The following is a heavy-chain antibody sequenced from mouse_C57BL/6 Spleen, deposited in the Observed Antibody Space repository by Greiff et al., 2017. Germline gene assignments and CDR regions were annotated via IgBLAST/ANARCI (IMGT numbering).Heavy chain of an antibody. CDR2: IYPSDSET. CDR1: GYTFTSYW. V-gene: IGHV1-61*01. Sequence: QVQLQQPGAELVRPGSSVKLSCKASGYTFTSYWMDWVKQRPGQGLEWIGNIYPSDSETHYNQKFKDKATLTVDKSSSTAYMQLSSLTSEDSAVYYCARSLGVTTWYFDVWGTGTTVTVSS. J-gene: IGHJ1*03. D-gene: IGHD2-2*01. CDR3: ARSLGVTTWYFDV.